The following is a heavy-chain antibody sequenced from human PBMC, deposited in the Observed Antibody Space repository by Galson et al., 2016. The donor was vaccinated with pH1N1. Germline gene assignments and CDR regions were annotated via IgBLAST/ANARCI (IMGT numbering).Heavy chain of an antibody. J-gene: IGHJ4*02. CDR3: ARRYHFDY. CDR1: GYTLSRYY. D-gene: IGHD2-2*02. V-gene: IGHV1-46*03. CDR2: IDPSSGST. Sequence: SVKVSCKASGYTLSRYYMHWLRQAPGQGLEWMGIIDPSSGSTTYAQKFQGRVTMTHDTATNTVYMELSSLRSDDTAVYYCARRYHFDYWGQGTLVAVSS.